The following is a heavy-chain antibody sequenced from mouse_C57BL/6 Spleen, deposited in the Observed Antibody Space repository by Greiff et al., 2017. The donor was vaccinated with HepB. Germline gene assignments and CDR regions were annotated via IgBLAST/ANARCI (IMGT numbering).Heavy chain of an antibody. CDR2: IHPNSGST. J-gene: IGHJ1*03. V-gene: IGHV1-64*01. Sequence: QVQLQQPGAELVKPGASVKLSCKASGYTFTSYWMHWVKQRPGQGLEWIGMIHPNSGSTNYNEKFKSKATLTVDKSSSTAYMQLSSLTSEDSAVYYCARSSRSYWYFDVWGTGTTVTVSS. CDR3: ARSSRSYWYFDV. CDR1: GYTFTSYW.